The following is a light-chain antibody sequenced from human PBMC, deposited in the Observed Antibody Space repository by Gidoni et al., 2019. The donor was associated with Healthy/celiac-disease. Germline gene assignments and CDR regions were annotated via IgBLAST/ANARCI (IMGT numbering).Light chain of an antibody. CDR1: QRISSW. J-gene: IGKJ1*01. CDR2: KAC. Sequence: DIQMTQSPSTLSASVGDRVNITRRASQRISSWLAWYQQKPGKAPKLLNYKACSLESGVPSRFSGRGSGTEFNLTISSLQPDNFAAYYCQQYNSYSGTFGQGTKVEIK. V-gene: IGKV1-5*03. CDR3: QQYNSYSGT.